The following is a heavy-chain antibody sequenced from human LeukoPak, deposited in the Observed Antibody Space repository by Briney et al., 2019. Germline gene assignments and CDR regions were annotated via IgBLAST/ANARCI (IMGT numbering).Heavy chain of an antibody. V-gene: IGHV1-2*02. Sequence: ASVKVACKASGYTFTGYYMYWVRQAPGQGLEWMGWINPNSGVTNYAQKFQGRVTMTRDTSISTAYMELSWLTSDDTAVYYCARGPVEGTIDYWGQGTLVTVSS. CDR1: GYTFTGYY. CDR3: ARGPVEGTIDY. J-gene: IGHJ4*02. CDR2: INPNSGVT.